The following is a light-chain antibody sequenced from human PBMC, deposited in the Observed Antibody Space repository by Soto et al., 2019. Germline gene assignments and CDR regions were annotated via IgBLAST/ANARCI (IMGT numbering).Light chain of an antibody. CDR3: SSFTSTTPVGI. CDR2: EVS. V-gene: IGLV2-14*01. CDR1: SSDIGGYNY. J-gene: IGLJ2*01. Sequence: QSALTQPASVSGSPGQSITISCSGTSSDIGGYNYVSWYQQHPGKAPKLVIYEVSNRPSGVSLRFSGSKSGNTASLTISGLQAEDEAEYYCSSFTSTTPVGIFGGGTKVTVL.